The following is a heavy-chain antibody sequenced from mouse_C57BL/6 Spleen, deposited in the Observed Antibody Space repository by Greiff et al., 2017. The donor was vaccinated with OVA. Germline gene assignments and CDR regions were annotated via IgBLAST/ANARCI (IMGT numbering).Heavy chain of an antibody. V-gene: IGHV1-22*01. J-gene: IGHJ4*01. CDR3: ARIYYSPYYAMDY. CDR2: INPNNGGT. Sequence: VHVKQSGPELVKPGASVKMSCKASGYTFTDYNMHWVKQSHGKSLEWIGYINPNNGGTSYNQKFKGKATLTVNKSSSTAYMELRSLTSEDSAVYYCARIYYSPYYAMDYWGQGTSVTVSS. CDR1: GYTFTDYN. D-gene: IGHD2-12*01.